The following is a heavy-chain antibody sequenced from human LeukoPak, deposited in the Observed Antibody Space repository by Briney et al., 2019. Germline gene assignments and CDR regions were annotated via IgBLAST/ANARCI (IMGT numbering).Heavy chain of an antibody. J-gene: IGHJ4*02. CDR3: AKQERPSYGDFTTYFDS. Sequence: GGSLRLSCAASGFISPYGMHWVRQAPGKGLEWVAVISYDGSNKFYADSVKGRFTISRDNSENMLYLQMNGLRGEDTAVYYCAKQERPSYGDFTTYFDSWGQGTLVTVSS. V-gene: IGHV3-30*18. CDR1: GFISPYG. D-gene: IGHD4-17*01. CDR2: ISYDGSNK.